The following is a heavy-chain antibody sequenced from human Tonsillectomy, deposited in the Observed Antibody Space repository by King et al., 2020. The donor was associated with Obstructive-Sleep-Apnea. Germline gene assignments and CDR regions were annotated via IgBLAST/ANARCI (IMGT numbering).Heavy chain of an antibody. CDR2: VYHSGRT. CDR3: ARGRAQTGTAGHFFDH. J-gene: IGHJ4*02. Sequence: VQLQESGPGLVKPSETLSLTCTVSGYSISSGHYWGWVRQPPGKGLEWIGTVYHSGRTYYNPSLKSRVTISVDTSKNQFSLKLSSVTAADPAVFHCARGRAQTGTAGHFFDHWGQGTLVTVSS. V-gene: IGHV4-38-2*02. CDR1: GYSISSGHY. D-gene: IGHD1-7*01.